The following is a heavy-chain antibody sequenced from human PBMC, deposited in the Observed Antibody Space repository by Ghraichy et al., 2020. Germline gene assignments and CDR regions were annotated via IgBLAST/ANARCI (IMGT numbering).Heavy chain of an antibody. J-gene: IGHJ3*02. CDR2: ISWNSGSI. D-gene: IGHD1-26*01. CDR3: AKPQSRYSYYKDDVDAFDI. V-gene: IGHV3-9*01. Sequence: GGSLRLSCAASGFTFDDYAMHWVRQAPGKGLEWVSGISWNSGSIGYADFVKGRITISRDNAKNSLYLQMNSLRAEDTALYYSAKPQSRYSYYKDDVDAFDIWGQGTMVTVSS. CDR1: GFTFDDYA.